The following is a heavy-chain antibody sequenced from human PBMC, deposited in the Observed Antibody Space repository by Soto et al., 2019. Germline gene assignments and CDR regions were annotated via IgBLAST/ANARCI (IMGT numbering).Heavy chain of an antibody. CDR2: ITPFNGNT. V-gene: IGHV1-45*02. CDR1: GYTFTYRY. Sequence: QMQLVQSGAEVKKTGSSVKVSCKASGYTFTYRYLHWVRQAPGQALEWMGWITPFNGNTNYAQKFQDRVTITRDRSMSTAYMELSSLRSEDTAMYYCARSSSVTDAFDIWGQGTMVTVPS. D-gene: IGHD4-17*01. CDR3: ARSSSVTDAFDI. J-gene: IGHJ3*02.